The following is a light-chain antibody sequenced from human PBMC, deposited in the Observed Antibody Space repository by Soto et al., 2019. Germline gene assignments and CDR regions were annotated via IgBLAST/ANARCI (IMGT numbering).Light chain of an antibody. CDR2: TTS. J-gene: IGKJ5*01. CDR1: QTIAMY. CDR3: QQSFTTPYT. Sequence: IQMTQSPSSLSACVGDRVTITCRASQTIAMYVNWFQQKPGKAPKPLIYTTSSLQSGVPPRFSGSGSETDFTLTISRLQPEDSATYYCQQSFTTPYTFGQGTRPEIK. V-gene: IGKV1-39*01.